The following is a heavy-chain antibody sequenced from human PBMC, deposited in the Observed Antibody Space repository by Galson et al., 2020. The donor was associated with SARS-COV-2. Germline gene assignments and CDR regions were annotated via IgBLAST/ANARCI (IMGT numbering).Heavy chain of an antibody. CDR2: IYHNGNT. V-gene: IGHV4-30-2*06. CDR1: GGSVSSDDYS. D-gene: IGHD2-15*01. CDR3: VRRRSDCSGPGCYYFDR. J-gene: IGHJ4*01. Sequence: SETLSLTCTVSGGSVSSDDYSWSWIRQSPGKGLEWIGYIYHNGNTYSNPSLKSRVTISIDTSKNQFSLSLHSVTAADTAVYYCVRRRSDCSGPGCYYFDRWGQGTLVTVSS.